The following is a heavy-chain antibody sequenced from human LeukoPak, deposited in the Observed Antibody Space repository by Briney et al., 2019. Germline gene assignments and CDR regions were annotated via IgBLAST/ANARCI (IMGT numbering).Heavy chain of an antibody. CDR3: ASVAYSSSSIDY. V-gene: IGHV4-34*01. CDR1: GGSFSGYY. D-gene: IGHD6-6*01. CDR2: INHSGST. Sequence: SETPSLTCAVYGGSFSGYYWSWIRQPPGKGLEWIGEINHSGSTNYNPSLKSRVTISVDTSKNQFSLKLSSVTAADTAVYYCASVAYSSSSIDYWGQGTLVTVSS. J-gene: IGHJ4*02.